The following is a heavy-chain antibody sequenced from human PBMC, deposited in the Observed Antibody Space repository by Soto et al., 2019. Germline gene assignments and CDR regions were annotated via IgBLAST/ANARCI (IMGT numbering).Heavy chain of an antibody. CDR3: AKSKGGTANGMDV. CDR2: ISWNSGTI. Sequence: EVQLVESGGGLVQPGRSLSLSCAASGFSFDEYGMHWVRQAPGKGLEWVSGISWNSGTIGYADSVKGRFSISRDNAKKSLYLQMKSLRAEDRALYYCAKSKGGTANGMDVWGQGTTVIVSS. CDR1: GFSFDEYG. J-gene: IGHJ6*02. V-gene: IGHV3-9*01. D-gene: IGHD2-21*02.